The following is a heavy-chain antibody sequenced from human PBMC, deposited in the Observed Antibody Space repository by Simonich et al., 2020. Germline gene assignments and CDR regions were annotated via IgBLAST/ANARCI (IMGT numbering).Heavy chain of an antibody. Sequence: QVQLVQSGAEVKKPGASVKVSCKASGYTFTSYGISWVRQAPGQGLEWMGRISDYNGNKNYAQKLKGRVTMTTDTSTSTAYMELRSLRSDDTAVYYCARASRGTWWYYYFDYWGQGTLVTVSS. CDR3: ARASRGTWWYYYFDY. D-gene: IGHD2-15*01. CDR2: ISDYNGNK. J-gene: IGHJ4*02. CDR1: GYTFTSYG. V-gene: IGHV1-18*01.